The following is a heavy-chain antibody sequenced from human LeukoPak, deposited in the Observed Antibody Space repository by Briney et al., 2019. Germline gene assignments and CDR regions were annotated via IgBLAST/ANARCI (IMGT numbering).Heavy chain of an antibody. V-gene: IGHV4-34*01. CDR1: GGSISSYY. J-gene: IGHJ4*02. D-gene: IGHD3-22*01. CDR3: ARGKGYYYDSSGEDYFDY. Sequence: PSETLSLTCTVSGGSISSYYWSWIRQPPGKGLEWIGEINHSGSTNYNPSLKSRVTISVDTSKNQFSLKLSSVTAADTAVYYCARGKGYYYDSSGEDYFDYWGQGTLVTVSS. CDR2: INHSGST.